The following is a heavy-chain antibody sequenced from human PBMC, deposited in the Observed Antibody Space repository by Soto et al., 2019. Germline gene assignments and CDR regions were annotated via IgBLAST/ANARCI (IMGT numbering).Heavy chain of an antibody. CDR2: MLYSGLT. J-gene: IGHJ6*02. Sequence: SETLSLTCSVSGYSVSSSGYYWAWIRQPPGKGLEWIGSMLYSGLTCYNPSLKSRVTLSGDTSKNQFSVRLNSLTASDTAVYYCAPLSVSLSGPYGIHVWGQGTTVT. CDR3: APLSVSLSGPYGIHV. CDR1: GYSVSSSGYY. V-gene: IGHV4-39*01. D-gene: IGHD2-15*01.